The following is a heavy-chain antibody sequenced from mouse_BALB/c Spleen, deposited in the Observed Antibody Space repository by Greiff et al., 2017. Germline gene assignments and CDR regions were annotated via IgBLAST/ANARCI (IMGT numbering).Heavy chain of an antibody. CDR1: GFSLTSYG. CDR2: IWAGGST. Sequence: VKVVESGPGLVAPSQSLSITCTVSGFSLTSYGVHWVRQPPGKGLEWLGVIWAGGSTNYNSALMSRLSISKDNSKSQVFLKMNSLQTDDTAMYYCARGLGDFDYWGQGTTLTVSS. J-gene: IGHJ2*01. CDR3: ARGLGDFDY. V-gene: IGHV2-9*02.